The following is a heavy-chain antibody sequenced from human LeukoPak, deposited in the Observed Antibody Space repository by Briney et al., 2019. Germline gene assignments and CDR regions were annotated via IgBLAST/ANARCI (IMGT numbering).Heavy chain of an antibody. CDR3: AKHLTIAAAGTRFDY. Sequence: AGGSLRLSCAASGFTFSRYALSWVRQAPEKGLEWLSAIGGAGANTYYADSVKGRFTISRDNSQNTLYLQLNSLRAEDTAVYFCAKHLTIAAAGTRFDYWGQGSLVTVSS. D-gene: IGHD6-13*01. CDR2: IGGAGANT. V-gene: IGHV3-23*01. CDR1: GFTFSRYA. J-gene: IGHJ4*02.